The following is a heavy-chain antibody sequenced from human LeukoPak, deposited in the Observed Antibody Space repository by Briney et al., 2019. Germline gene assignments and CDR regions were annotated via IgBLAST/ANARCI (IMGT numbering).Heavy chain of an antibody. CDR2: IYYSGST. V-gene: IGHV4-39*01. CDR1: GGSISSSSYY. D-gene: IGHD2-2*01. J-gene: IGHJ4*02. Sequence: PSETLSLTCTVSGGSISSSSYYWGWIRQPPGKGLEWIGSIYYSGSTYYNPSLKSRVTISVDTSKNQFSLRLSSVTAADTAVFYCARHPRVPVASPFDSWGQGTLVTVSS. CDR3: ARHPRVPVASPFDS.